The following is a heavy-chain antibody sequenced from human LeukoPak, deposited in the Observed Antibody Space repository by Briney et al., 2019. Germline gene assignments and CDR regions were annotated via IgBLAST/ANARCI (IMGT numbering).Heavy chain of an antibody. CDR3: ILASAGPAY. V-gene: IGHV3-15*01. CDR2: IKSKTDGGTT. D-gene: IGHD6-13*01. CDR1: GFTFSNAW. J-gene: IGHJ4*02. Sequence: GGSLRLSCAASGFTFSNAWMTWVRQAPGKGLEWVDRIKSKTDGGTTDYAEPVKGRFTVSRDDSKNTLYLQMNTLKTEDTAVYYCILASAGPAYWGQGTLVTVSS.